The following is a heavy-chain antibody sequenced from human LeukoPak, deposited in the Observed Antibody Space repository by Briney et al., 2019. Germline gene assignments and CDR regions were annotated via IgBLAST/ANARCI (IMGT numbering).Heavy chain of an antibody. D-gene: IGHD3-16*01. Sequence: GGPLRLSCAASGLTFSSYWMHWVRQAPGKGLVWVSRINSDGGSTTYADSVKGRFTISRDNAKNTLYLQMNSLRAEDTAMYYCARRSHYDSLDYWGQGTLVTVSS. CDR3: ARRSHYDSLDY. CDR2: INSDGGST. V-gene: IGHV3-74*01. J-gene: IGHJ4*02. CDR1: GLTFSSYW.